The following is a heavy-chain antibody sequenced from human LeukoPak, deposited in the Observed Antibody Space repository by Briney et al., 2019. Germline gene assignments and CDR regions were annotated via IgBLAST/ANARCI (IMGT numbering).Heavy chain of an antibody. Sequence: SETLSLTCSVSGVSISGHYWTWIRQPAGGGLEWIGRIHSSGITNYNRSIQSRVTMSLDTSKNEVSLRLTSVTAADTAMYFCAREVDPSVPTLVDWGQGTLVTVSS. CDR1: GVSISGHY. D-gene: IGHD2-8*02. V-gene: IGHV4-4*07. J-gene: IGHJ4*02. CDR3: AREVDPSVPTLVD. CDR2: IHSSGIT.